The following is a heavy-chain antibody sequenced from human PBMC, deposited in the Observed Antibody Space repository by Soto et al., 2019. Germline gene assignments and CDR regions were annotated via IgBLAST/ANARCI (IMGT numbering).Heavy chain of an antibody. Sequence: SETLSLTCAVGGVSFCGYYWTWISQPPGTGLEWIREINHSGSTNDNPSLKSRVTISVDTSKNQFSLKVTSVTVADTAMYYCARLGGFCSSTSCYGFYGMDVWGQGTTVTVSS. CDR1: GVSFCGYY. V-gene: IGHV4-34*01. J-gene: IGHJ6*02. CDR2: INHSGST. D-gene: IGHD2-2*01. CDR3: ARLGGFCSSTSCYGFYGMDV.